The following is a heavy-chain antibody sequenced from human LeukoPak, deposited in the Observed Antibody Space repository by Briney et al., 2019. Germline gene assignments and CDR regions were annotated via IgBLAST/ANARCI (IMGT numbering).Heavy chain of an antibody. Sequence: GGSLRLSCATSGFTFGSYAMTWVRQAPGKGLEWVSGITGVGSTPYYADSVKGRFTISRDNSKNTLYLQMNSLRGEDTAAYYCAKDAVRGSGRINWFDSWGQETLVTVSS. CDR2: ITGVGSTP. CDR3: AKDAVRGSGRINWFDS. V-gene: IGHV3-23*01. J-gene: IGHJ5*01. CDR1: GFTFGSYA. D-gene: IGHD3-10*01.